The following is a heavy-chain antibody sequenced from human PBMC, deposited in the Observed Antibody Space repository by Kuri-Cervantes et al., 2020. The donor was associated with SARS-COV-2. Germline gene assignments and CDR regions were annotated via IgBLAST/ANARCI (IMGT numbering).Heavy chain of an antibody. J-gene: IGHJ6*02. CDR2: ISAYNGNT. Sequence: ASVKVSCKASGYTFTSYGISWVRQAPGQGLEWMGWISAYNGNTNYAQKLQGRVTMTTDTSTSTAYMELSRLRSEDTAVYYCAGAHISGVVHDYYYSGLDVWGLGTTVTVSS. V-gene: IGHV1-18*04. D-gene: IGHD3-3*01. CDR1: GYTFTSYG. CDR3: AGAHISGVVHDYYYSGLDV.